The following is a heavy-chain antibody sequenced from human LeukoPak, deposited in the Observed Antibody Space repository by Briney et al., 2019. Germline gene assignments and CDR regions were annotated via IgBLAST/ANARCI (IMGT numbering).Heavy chain of an antibody. V-gene: IGHV4-39*07. CDR3: ARDIYDSSGYYYFDY. CDR2: IYYSGST. J-gene: IGHJ4*02. Sequence: SETLSLTCTVSGGSISSSDYYWGWIRQPPGKGLEWIGSIYYSGSTYDNPSLKSRVTISVDTSKNQFSLKLSSVTAADTAVYYCARDIYDSSGYYYFDYWGQGTLVTVSS. D-gene: IGHD3-22*01. CDR1: GGSISSSDYY.